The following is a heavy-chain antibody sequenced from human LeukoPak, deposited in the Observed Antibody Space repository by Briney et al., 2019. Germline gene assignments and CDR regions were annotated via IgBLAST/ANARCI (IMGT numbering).Heavy chain of an antibody. V-gene: IGHV4-4*07. J-gene: IGHJ6*02. CDR3: ALGLVVPAARSLYYGMDV. Sequence: SETLSLTCTVSGGSISSYYWSWIRQPAGKGLEWIGRIYTSGSTNYNPSLKSRVTMSVDTSKNQFSLKLSSVTAADTAVYYCALGLVVPAARSLYYGMDVWGQGTTVTVSS. D-gene: IGHD2-2*01. CDR1: GGSISSYY. CDR2: IYTSGST.